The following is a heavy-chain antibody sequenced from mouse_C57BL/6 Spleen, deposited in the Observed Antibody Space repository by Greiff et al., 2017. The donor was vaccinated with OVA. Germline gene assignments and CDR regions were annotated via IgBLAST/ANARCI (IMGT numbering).Heavy chain of an antibody. CDR2: IYPSDSET. D-gene: IGHD1-1*01. Sequence: QVQLQQPGAELVRPGSSVKLSCKASGYTFTSYWMDWVKQRPGQGLEWIGNIYPSDSETHYNQKFKDKATLTVDKSSSTAYMQLSSLTSEDSAVYYCARGGGSSYYYAMDYWGQGTSVTVSS. CDR3: ARGGGSSYYYAMDY. V-gene: IGHV1-61*01. J-gene: IGHJ4*01. CDR1: GYTFTSYW.